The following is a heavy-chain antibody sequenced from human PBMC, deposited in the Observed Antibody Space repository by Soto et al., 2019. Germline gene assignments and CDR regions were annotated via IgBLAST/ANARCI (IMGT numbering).Heavy chain of an antibody. D-gene: IGHD2-15*01. V-gene: IGHV4-59*08. J-gene: IGHJ4*02. CDR1: GGSISSYY. CDR2: IYYSGST. CDR3: ARRYGGTFDY. Sequence: SETLSLTCTVSGGSISSYYWSWIRQPPGKGLEWIGYIYYSGSTNYNPSLKSRVTISVDTSKNQFSLELSSVTAADTAVYYCARRYGGTFDYWGQGTLVTGSS.